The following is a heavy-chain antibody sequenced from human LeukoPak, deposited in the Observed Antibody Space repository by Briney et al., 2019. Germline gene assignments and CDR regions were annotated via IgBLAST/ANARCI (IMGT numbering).Heavy chain of an antibody. J-gene: IGHJ4*02. CDR3: ARGFDYGFHY. V-gene: IGHV3-23*01. CDR1: GFTFSSYA. D-gene: IGHD4-17*01. CDR2: ISGSGGST. Sequence: GGSLRLSCAASGFTFSSYAMSWVRQAPGKGLEWVSAISGSGGSTYYADSVKGRFTISRDNSKNTLYLQINSLRIEDTAVYYCARGFDYGFHYWGQGTLVTVSS.